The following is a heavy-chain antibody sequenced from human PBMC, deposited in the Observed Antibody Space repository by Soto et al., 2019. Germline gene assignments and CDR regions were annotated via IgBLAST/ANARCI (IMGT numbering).Heavy chain of an antibody. J-gene: IGHJ4*03. V-gene: IGHV4-34*01. CDR1: GGSFSGYY. Sequence: SETLSLTCAVYGGSFSGYYWSWIRQPPGKGLEWIGEINHSGSTNYNPSLKSRVTISVDTSKNQFSLKLSSVTAADTAVYYCARAPYYYGSGSYYCFDYWGQGTTVTVSS. CDR3: ARAPYYYGSGSYYCFDY. D-gene: IGHD3-10*01. CDR2: INHSGST.